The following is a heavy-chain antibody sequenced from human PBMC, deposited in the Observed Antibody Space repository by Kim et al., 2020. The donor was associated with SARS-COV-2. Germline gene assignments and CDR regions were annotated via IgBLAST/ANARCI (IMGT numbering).Heavy chain of an antibody. V-gene: IGHV3-33*01. CDR2: IWYDGTKT. D-gene: IGHD3-22*01. CDR3: ARDLDSSDRSGWLESSFDY. Sequence: GGSLRLSCVASGFSFRTYGMNWVRQAPGKGLEWVALIWYDGTKTYYADSVKGRFTVSRDNSKNTIYLQMSSLRVEDTAVYYCARDLDSSDRSGWLESSFDYWGQGTLVTVSS. J-gene: IGHJ4*02. CDR1: GFSFRTYG.